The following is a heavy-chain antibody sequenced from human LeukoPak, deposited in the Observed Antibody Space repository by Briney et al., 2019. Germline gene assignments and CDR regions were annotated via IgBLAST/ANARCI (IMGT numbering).Heavy chain of an antibody. Sequence: GASVKVSCKASGYTFTSYGISWVRQAPGQGLEWMGWISAYNGNTNYAQKLQGRVTMTTDTSTSTAYMELRSLRSEDTAVYYCATGVHPDYGGNSDYDYWGQGTLVTVSS. J-gene: IGHJ4*02. CDR1: GYTFTSYG. V-gene: IGHV1-18*01. CDR3: ATGVHPDYGGNSDYDY. CDR2: ISAYNGNT. D-gene: IGHD4-23*01.